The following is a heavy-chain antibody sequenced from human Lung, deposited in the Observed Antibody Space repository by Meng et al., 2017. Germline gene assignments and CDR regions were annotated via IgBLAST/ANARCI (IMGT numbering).Heavy chain of an antibody. J-gene: IGHJ4*02. CDR2: INHSGST. CDR3: ARGPTTMAHDFDY. V-gene: IGHV4-34*01. Sequence: VRLQQWGAGLLRLSETLSLTCVVSGGSCSAYYWSWIRQSPGKGLEWIGEINHSGSTNYNPSLESRATISVDTSQNNLSLKLSSVTAADSAVYYCARGPTTMAHDFDYWGQGTLVTVSS. D-gene: IGHD4-11*01. CDR1: GGSCSAYY.